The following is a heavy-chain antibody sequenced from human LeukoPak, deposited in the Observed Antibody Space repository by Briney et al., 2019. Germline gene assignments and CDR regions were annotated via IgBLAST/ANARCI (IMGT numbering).Heavy chain of an antibody. CDR1: GGSFSGYY. CDR2: INHSGST. Sequence: SETLSLTCAVYGGSFSGYYWSWVRQPPGKGLEWIGEINHSGSTNYNPSLKSRVTISVDTSKSQFSLKLSSVTAADTAVYYCARVVVPAANYYYYYYMDVWGKGTTVTVSS. D-gene: IGHD2-2*01. J-gene: IGHJ6*03. V-gene: IGHV4-34*01. CDR3: ARVVVPAANYYYYYYMDV.